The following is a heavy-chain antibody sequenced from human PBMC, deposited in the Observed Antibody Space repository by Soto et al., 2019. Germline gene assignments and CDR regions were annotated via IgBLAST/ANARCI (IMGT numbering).Heavy chain of an antibody. CDR3: ATATISPVSATLYHYGMDV. Sequence: QVQLVQSGAEVKKPGSSVKVSCQASGGTFNNFAFTWVRQAPGQGLEWLGGIMPVFHTTNIAQTFQDRITVTADDFTPTVYMETTSLRYDDTAVYYCATATISPVSATLYHYGMDVWGQGTTVTVSS. J-gene: IGHJ6*02. D-gene: IGHD6-25*01. CDR1: GGTFNNFA. CDR2: IMPVFHTT. V-gene: IGHV1-69*01.